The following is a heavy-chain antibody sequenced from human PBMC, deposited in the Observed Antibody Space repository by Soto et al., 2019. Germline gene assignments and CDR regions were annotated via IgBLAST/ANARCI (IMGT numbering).Heavy chain of an antibody. Sequence: GGSLRLSCAASGFTFSSYAMSWVRQAPGKGLEWVSAISGSGGSTYYADSVKGRFTISRDNSKNTLYLQMNSLRAEDTAVYYCAKDYPVSAAMWGIYYYYYYMDVWGKGTTVTVSS. J-gene: IGHJ6*03. D-gene: IGHD2-2*01. CDR3: AKDYPVSAAMWGIYYYYYYMDV. CDR1: GFTFSSYA. CDR2: ISGSGGST. V-gene: IGHV3-23*01.